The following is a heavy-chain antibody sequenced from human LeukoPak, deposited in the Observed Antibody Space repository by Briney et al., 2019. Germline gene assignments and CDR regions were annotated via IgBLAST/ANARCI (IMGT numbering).Heavy chain of an antibody. J-gene: IGHJ4*02. CDR2: IYSGGMT. CDR1: GGSISSGDYY. CDR3: ARHFDHPTAYFDS. V-gene: IGHV4-39*01. D-gene: IGHD1-14*01. Sequence: SETLSLTCTVTGGSISSGDYYWSRLRQPPGKGLEWIASIYSGGMTFYSPSLKSRLTIFADTSRNHFSLRLSSVTAADTALYFCARHFDHPTAYFDSWGQGSLVTVSS.